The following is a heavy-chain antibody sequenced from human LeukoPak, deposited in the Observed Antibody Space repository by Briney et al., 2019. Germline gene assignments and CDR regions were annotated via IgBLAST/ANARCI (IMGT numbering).Heavy chain of an antibody. CDR2: IFYSGAT. D-gene: IGHD6-19*01. J-gene: IGHJ4*02. V-gene: IGHV4-39*01. CDR1: GDSISINYN. Sequence: EPSETLSLTCTVSGDSISINYNWGWIRQPPGKGLEWIGSIFYSGATYYSPSLKSRVTISVDTSKNQFSLKLSSMTAADTAVYYCVRHRQWLLFPDYWGQGTLDTVSS. CDR3: VRHRQWLLFPDY.